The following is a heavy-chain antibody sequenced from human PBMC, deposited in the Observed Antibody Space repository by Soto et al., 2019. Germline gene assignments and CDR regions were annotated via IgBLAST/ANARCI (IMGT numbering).Heavy chain of an antibody. CDR3: TSRYYDFWSGYYITDY. Sequence: GGSLRLSCAASGFTFSGSAMHWVRQASGKGLEWVGRIRSKANSYATAYAASVKGRFTISRDDSKNTAYLQMNSLKTEDTAVYYCTSRYYDFWSGYYITDYWGQGTLVTVSS. CDR1: GFTFSGSA. V-gene: IGHV3-73*01. CDR2: IRSKANSYAT. D-gene: IGHD3-3*01. J-gene: IGHJ4*02.